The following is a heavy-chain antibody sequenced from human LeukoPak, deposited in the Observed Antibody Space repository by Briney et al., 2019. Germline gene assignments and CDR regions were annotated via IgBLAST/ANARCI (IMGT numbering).Heavy chain of an antibody. V-gene: IGHV4-39*01. D-gene: IGHD1-1*01. CDR3: ATWRTAKTGFDY. J-gene: IGHJ4*02. Sequence: SETLSLTCTVSGSSISNNNYYWAWIRQPTGKGLEFIGSIYYSGRPYYNPSLKSRVTISVDTSKNQFSLRLSSVTAADTAVYYCATWRTAKTGFDYWGQGTLVTVSS. CDR1: GSSISNNNYY. CDR2: IYYSGRP.